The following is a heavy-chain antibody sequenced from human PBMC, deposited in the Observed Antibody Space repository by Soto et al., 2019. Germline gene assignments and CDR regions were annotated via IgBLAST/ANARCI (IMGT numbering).Heavy chain of an antibody. J-gene: IGHJ4*02. CDR1: GFIFSSYW. CDR3: ARSIVGAIGD. D-gene: IGHD1-26*01. V-gene: IGHV3-74*01. Sequence: EVQLVESGGGLVQPGGSLRLSCAASGFIFSSYWMHWVRQAPGKGLVWVSRINSDGSSTSYGDSVKGRFTIFRDNAKNTLYLQMNSLRAEDTAVYYCARSIVGAIGDWGQGTLVTVSS. CDR2: INSDGSST.